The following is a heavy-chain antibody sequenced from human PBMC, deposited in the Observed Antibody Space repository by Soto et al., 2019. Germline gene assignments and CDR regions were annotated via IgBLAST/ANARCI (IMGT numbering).Heavy chain of an antibody. J-gene: IGHJ4*02. CDR2: IFYSGNT. CDR1: GGSISTYY. CDR3: ARLVYDSRLNYLYFDY. D-gene: IGHD3-22*01. Sequence: SETLSLTCTVSGGSISTYYWSWIRQPPGKGLEWIGYIFYSGNTNCNPSLKSRVTISVDTSKNQFSLKLSSVTAADTAKYYCARLVYDSRLNYLYFDYWGPGTLVTVSS. V-gene: IGHV4-59*12.